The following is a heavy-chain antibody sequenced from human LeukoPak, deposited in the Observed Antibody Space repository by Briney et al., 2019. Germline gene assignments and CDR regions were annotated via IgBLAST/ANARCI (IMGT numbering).Heavy chain of an antibody. Sequence: GGSLRPSCAVSGFTFSNYAMTWVRKAPGEGLEWVSTTNGRGDTTFYTGSVKGRFTISRDNSKNTLYLQMHSLRGEDTAIYYCAKDLSSASYPYYFDYWGQGTLVTVSS. D-gene: IGHD6-19*01. CDR2: TNGRGDTT. J-gene: IGHJ4*02. CDR1: GFTFSNYA. V-gene: IGHV3-23*01. CDR3: AKDLSSASYPYYFDY.